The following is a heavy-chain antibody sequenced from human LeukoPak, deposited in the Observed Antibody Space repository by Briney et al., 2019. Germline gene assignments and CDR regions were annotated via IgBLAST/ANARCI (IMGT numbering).Heavy chain of an antibody. CDR3: ARSNTDYYDSSGYWYYFDY. CDR1: GGTFSSYA. J-gene: IGHJ4*02. V-gene: IGHV1-69*04. CDR2: IIPILGIA. D-gene: IGHD3-22*01. Sequence: GASVKVSCKASGGTFSSYAISWVRQAPGQGLERMGRIIPILGIANYAQKFQGRVTITADKSTSTAYMELSSLRSEDTAVYYCARSNTDYYDSSGYWYYFDYWGQGTLVTVSS.